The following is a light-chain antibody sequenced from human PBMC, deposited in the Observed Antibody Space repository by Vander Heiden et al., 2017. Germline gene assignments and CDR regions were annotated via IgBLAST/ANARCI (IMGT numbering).Light chain of an antibody. CDR3: QRDAGAPPHT. CDR2: GAT. CDR1: QSVSSNY. Sequence: EFVLTQSPGTLSLSPGEGATLSCRASQSVSSNYLAWYQHKPGQAPRLLVYGATTRATGIPDRFSGSGYGTDFTLTIRRREPEDFAVYYCQRDAGAPPHTFGQGTKLEI. J-gene: IGKJ2*01. V-gene: IGKV3-20*01.